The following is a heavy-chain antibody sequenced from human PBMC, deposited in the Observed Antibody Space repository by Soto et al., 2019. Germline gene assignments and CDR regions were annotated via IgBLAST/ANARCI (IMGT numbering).Heavy chain of an antibody. V-gene: IGHV3-23*01. CDR3: AKTISYRWGRDAFAT. CDR1: GFTFSSYA. D-gene: IGHD5-18*01. CDR2: ISGSGGST. Sequence: EVQLLESGGGLVQPGGSLRLSCAASGFTFSSYAMSWVRQAPGKGLEWVSAISGSGGSTYYADSVKGRFTISRDNSKNTLYMQMNSLRAEDTAVYYCAKTISYRWGRDAFATWGQGTMVTVSS. J-gene: IGHJ3*02.